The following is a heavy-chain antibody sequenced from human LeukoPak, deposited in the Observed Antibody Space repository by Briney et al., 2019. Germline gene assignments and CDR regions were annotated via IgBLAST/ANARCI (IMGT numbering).Heavy chain of an antibody. D-gene: IGHD2-2*01. V-gene: IGHV3-64D*06. J-gene: IGHJ4*02. CDR1: GFTFSSYA. CDR2: TSSNGGST. CDR3: VKDLAQGYCSSTSCDS. Sequence: PGGSLRLSCSASGFTFSSYAMHWVRQAPGKGLEYVSATSSNGGSTYYADSVKGRFTISRDNSKNTLYLQMSSLRAEDTAVYYCVKDLAQGYCSSTSCDSWGQGTLVTVSS.